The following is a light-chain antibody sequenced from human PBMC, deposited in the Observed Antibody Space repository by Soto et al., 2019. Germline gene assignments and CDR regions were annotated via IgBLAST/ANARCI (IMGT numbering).Light chain of an antibody. CDR1: SSDVGGYNY. J-gene: IGLJ1*01. CDR2: DVS. CDR3: SSYAGSNNLV. Sequence: QSALTQPPSASGSLGQSVTISCTGTSSDVGGYNYVSWYQQHPGKAPKLLIYDVSHRPSGVPDRFSGSKSGNTASLTVSGLQAEDEVDYYFSSYAGSNNLVFGTGTKLTVL. V-gene: IGLV2-8*01.